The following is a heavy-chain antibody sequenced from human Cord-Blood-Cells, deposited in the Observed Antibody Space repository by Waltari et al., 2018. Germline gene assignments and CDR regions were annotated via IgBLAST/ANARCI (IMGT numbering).Heavy chain of an antibody. CDR2: IYPGDSYT. CDR3: ARLLVPGSSSSNDAFDI. D-gene: IGHD6-6*01. V-gene: IGHV5-51*01. CDR1: GYSFTSYW. Sequence: EVQLVQSGAEVKKPGESLKISCKGSGYSFTSYWIGWVRQMPGKGLEWMGIIYPGDSYTRYSPSFQGQVTISADKSISTAYLQWSSLKASDTAMYYCARLLVPGSSSSNDAFDIWGQGTMVTVSS. J-gene: IGHJ3*02.